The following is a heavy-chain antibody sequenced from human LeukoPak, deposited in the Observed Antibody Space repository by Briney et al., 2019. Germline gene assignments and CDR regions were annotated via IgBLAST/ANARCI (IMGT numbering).Heavy chain of an antibody. CDR1: GGSIRSYY. CDR2: IQYSGST. J-gene: IGHJ4*02. V-gene: IGHV4-59*01. Sequence: SETLPLTCTVSGGSIRSYYWSWIRQPAGKGLEWIGYIQYSGSTNYNPSLKSRVTISVDTSKIQFSLKLSSVTAADTAVYYCAREDAKRYSGSYLDYWGQGTLVTVSS. D-gene: IGHD1-26*01. CDR3: AREDAKRYSGSYLDY.